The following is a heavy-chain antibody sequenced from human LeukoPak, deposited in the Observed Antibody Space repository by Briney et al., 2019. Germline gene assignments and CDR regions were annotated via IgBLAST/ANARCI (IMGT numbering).Heavy chain of an antibody. Sequence: GGSLRLSCAASGFTFSSYAMSWVRQVPGKGLEWVSGISASGGSTYYADSVKGRFTISRDNSKNTLYLQMNSLRAEDTAVYYCAKALKYGSGSYYSGFDYWGQGTLVTVSS. CDR2: ISASGGST. CDR1: GFTFSSYA. D-gene: IGHD3-10*01. J-gene: IGHJ4*02. V-gene: IGHV3-23*01. CDR3: AKALKYGSGSYYSGFDY.